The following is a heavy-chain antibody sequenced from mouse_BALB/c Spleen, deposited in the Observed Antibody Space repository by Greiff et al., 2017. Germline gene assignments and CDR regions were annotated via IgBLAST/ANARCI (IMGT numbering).Heavy chain of an antibody. CDR1: GFNIKDTY. Sequence: EVKLVESGAELVKPGASVKLSCTASGFNIKDTYMHWVKQRPEQGLEWIGRIDPANGNTKYDPKFQGKATITADTSSNTAYLQLSSLTSEDTAVYYCARGTATFAYWGQGTLVTVSA. D-gene: IGHD1-2*01. CDR3: ARGTATFAY. V-gene: IGHV14-3*02. J-gene: IGHJ3*01. CDR2: IDPANGNT.